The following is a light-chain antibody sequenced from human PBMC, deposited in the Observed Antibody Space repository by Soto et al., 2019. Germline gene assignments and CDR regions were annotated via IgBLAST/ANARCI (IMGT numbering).Light chain of an antibody. CDR3: LLYYGGAQI. Sequence: QTVVTQEPSLTVSPGGTVTLTCASSSGAITSGYYTNWFQQKPGQAPRALIYSTNNKHSWTPVRFSGSLLGGKAALTLSGVQPEDEAEYFCLLYYGGAQIFGGGTKLTVL. V-gene: IGLV7-43*01. CDR1: SGAITSGYY. J-gene: IGLJ2*01. CDR2: STN.